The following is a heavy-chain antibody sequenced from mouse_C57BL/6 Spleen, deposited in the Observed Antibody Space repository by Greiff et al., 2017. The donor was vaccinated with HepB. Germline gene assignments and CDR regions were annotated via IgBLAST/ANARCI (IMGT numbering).Heavy chain of an antibody. CDR2: ISSGGSYT. J-gene: IGHJ4*01. D-gene: IGHD2-4*01. V-gene: IGHV5-6*01. CDR1: GFTFSSYG. Sequence: EVQVVESGGDLVKPGGSLKLSCAASGFTFSSYGMSWVRQTPDKRLEWVATISSGGSYTYYPDSVKGRFTISRDNAKNTLYLQMSSLKSEDTAMYYCARGTIYYDYDEAMDYWGQGTSVTVSS. CDR3: ARGTIYYDYDEAMDY.